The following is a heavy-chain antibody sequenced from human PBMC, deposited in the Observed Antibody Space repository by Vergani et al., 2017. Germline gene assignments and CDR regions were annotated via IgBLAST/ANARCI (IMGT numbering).Heavy chain of an antibody. CDR2: IIPIFGTA. D-gene: IGHD4-11*01. V-gene: IGHV1-69*18. J-gene: IGHJ6*02. CDR1: GGTFSSYA. Sequence: QVQLVQSGAEVKKPGSSVKVSCKASGGTFSSYAISWVRQAPGQGLEWMGRIIPIFGTANYAQKFQGRVTITADESTSTAYMELSSLRSGDTAVYYCARMITTQSHYYYYYGMDVWGQGTTVTVSS. CDR3: ARMITTQSHYYYYYGMDV.